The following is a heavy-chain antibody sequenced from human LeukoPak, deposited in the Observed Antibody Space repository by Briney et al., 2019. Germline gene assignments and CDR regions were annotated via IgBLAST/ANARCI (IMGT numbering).Heavy chain of an antibody. CDR3: AKDLYDSPFDY. CDR2: IRYDGSNK. D-gene: IGHD3-22*01. J-gene: IGHJ4*02. Sequence: GGSLRLSCAASGFTFSSYGMHWVRQAPGKGLEWVAFIRYDGSNKYYAGSVKGRFTISRDNSKNTLYLQMNSLRAEDTAVYYCAKDLYDSPFDYWGQGTLVTVSS. V-gene: IGHV3-30*02. CDR1: GFTFSSYG.